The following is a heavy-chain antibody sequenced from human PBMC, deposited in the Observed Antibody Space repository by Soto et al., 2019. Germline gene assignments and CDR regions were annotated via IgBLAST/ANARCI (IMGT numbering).Heavy chain of an antibody. J-gene: IGHJ4*02. Sequence: LRLSCAASGFTFSSYGMHWVRQAPGKGLEWVAVIWNDGSNKYYADSVKGRFTISRDNSKNTLYLQLNSLRAEDTAVYYCARDSESSGWYWFDYWGQGTLVTVSS. V-gene: IGHV3-33*01. CDR3: ARDSESSGWYWFDY. D-gene: IGHD6-19*01. CDR1: GFTFSSYG. CDR2: IWNDGSNK.